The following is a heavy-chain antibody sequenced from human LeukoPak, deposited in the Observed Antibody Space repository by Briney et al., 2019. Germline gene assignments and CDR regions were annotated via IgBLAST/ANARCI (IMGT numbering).Heavy chain of an antibody. CDR2: IYYSGST. CDR3: ARGRGAVAGRSQFDF. D-gene: IGHD6-19*01. J-gene: IGHJ4*02. Sequence: SETLSLTCTVSGGSISSYYWSWIRQPPGKGLEWIGYIYYSGSTNYNPSLKSRVTISVDTSKNQFSLKLSSVTAADTAVYYCARGRGAVAGRSQFDFWGQGTLVTVFS. CDR1: GGSISSYY. V-gene: IGHV4-59*01.